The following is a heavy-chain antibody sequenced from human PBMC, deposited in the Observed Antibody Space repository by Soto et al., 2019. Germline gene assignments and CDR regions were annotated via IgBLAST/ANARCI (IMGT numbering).Heavy chain of an antibody. CDR1: GFTFSDYY. CDR3: ASLRLLWFGELGDEHDAFDI. CDR2: ISSSGSTI. Sequence: GGSLRLSCAASGFTFSDYYMSWIRQAPGKGLEWVSYISSSGSTIYYADSVKGRFTISRDNAKNSLYLQMNSLRAEDTAVYYCASLRLLWFGELGDEHDAFDIWGQGTMVTVSS. V-gene: IGHV3-11*01. D-gene: IGHD3-10*01. J-gene: IGHJ3*02.